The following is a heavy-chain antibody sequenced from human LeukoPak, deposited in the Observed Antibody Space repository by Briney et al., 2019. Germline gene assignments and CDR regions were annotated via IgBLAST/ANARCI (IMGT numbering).Heavy chain of an antibody. CDR3: ARVYYYFFVNY. Sequence: GGSLRLSYAASGFTFSSYWMSWVRQAPGKGLEWVANIKQDGSDKYYVDSVKGRFTISRDNAKNSLYLQMNSLRAEDTAVYYCARVYYYFFVNYWGQGTLVTVSS. V-gene: IGHV3-7*04. J-gene: IGHJ4*02. CDR1: GFTFSSYW. D-gene: IGHD3-10*01. CDR2: IKQDGSDK.